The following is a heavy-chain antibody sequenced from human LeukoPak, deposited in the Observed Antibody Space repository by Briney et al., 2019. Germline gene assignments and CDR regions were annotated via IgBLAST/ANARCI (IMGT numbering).Heavy chain of an antibody. J-gene: IGHJ4*02. Sequence: PSETLSLTCTVAGGSISSYYWSWIRPPAGKGLEWIGRIYTGGSTNYNPSLKSRVTMSVDTSKNQFSLKLSSVTAADTAVYYCAAGYSSSWYASRFDYWGQGTLVTVSS. CDR2: IYTGGST. D-gene: IGHD6-13*01. V-gene: IGHV4-4*07. CDR1: GGSISSYY. CDR3: AAGYSSSWYASRFDY.